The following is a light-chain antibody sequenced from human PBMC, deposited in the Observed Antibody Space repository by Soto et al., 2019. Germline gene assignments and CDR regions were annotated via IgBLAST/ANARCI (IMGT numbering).Light chain of an antibody. CDR2: ATS. CDR3: QQYGSSGT. CDR1: QSVSSIY. J-gene: IGKJ1*01. V-gene: IGKV3-20*01. Sequence: EIGLTKSPGTLSLSPGERATLSCRASQSVSSIYLAWYQQKPGQAPSLLIYATSSRATGIPDRFSGSGSGTDFSLTISRLEPDDFAVYYCQQYGSSGTSCQGTKADIK.